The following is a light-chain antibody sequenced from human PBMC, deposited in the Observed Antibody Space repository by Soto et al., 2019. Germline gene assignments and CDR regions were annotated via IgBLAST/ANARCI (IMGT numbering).Light chain of an antibody. Sequence: DIQMTQSPSTVSASVGDAVTITCRARQSISTWLAWYQQKPGKAPNLLIYDASTLESGGPSGFSGSGSGTEFTLTISSLQPDDSATYYGQQYNSYPYTFGQGTKLEIK. V-gene: IGKV1-5*01. CDR1: QSISTW. CDR3: QQYNSYPYT. CDR2: DAS. J-gene: IGKJ2*01.